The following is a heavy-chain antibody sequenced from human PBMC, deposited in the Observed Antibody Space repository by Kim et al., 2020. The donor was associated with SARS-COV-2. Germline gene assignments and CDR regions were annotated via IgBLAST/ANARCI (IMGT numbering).Heavy chain of an antibody. CDR3: ATCGRNYGNSFD. V-gene: IGHV4-31*08. J-gene: IGHJ3*01. Sequence: SETLSLTCTLSGGSITNSGNYWSWIRHHPGKGLEWIAYIFHTGRAYYSPSLQSRVTISVDTSNNQFSLTLTSVTAADTGVYYCATCGRNYGNSFD. CDR1: GGSITNSGNY. CDR2: IFHTGRA. D-gene: IGHD1-26*01.